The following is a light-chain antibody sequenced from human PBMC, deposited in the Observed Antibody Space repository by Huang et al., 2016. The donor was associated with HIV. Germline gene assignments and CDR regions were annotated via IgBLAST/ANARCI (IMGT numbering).Light chain of an antibody. J-gene: IGKJ1*01. CDR2: CAS. CDR1: QSVNSN. CDR3: QHYNDWPPWT. V-gene: IGKV3-15*01. Sequence: EIVMTQSPATLSVSPGERATLSCRASQSVNSNLAGYPQKPGQAPRLFLECASTRATGIPARLSGSGSGTEFTLTISSLQSEDCAVYYCQHYNDWPPWTFGQGTKVEIK.